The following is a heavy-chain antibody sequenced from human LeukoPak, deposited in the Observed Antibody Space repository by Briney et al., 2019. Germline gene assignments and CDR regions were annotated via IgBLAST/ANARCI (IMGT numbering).Heavy chain of an antibody. CDR2: IYHSGST. Sequence: PSQTLSLTCGVWIGSINRGGYPWSWIRRPPGKGLEWNGNIYHSGSTYYNPSLKSRVTISVDRSKNQFSLKLSSVTAADTAVYYCARGRYGSGSYYAFDYWGQGTLVTVSS. CDR3: ARGRYGSGSYYAFDY. D-gene: IGHD3-10*01. CDR1: IGSINRGGYP. V-gene: IGHV4-30-2*01. J-gene: IGHJ4*02.